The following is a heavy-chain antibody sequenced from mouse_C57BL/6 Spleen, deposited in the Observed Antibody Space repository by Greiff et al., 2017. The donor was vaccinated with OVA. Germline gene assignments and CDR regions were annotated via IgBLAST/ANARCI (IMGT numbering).Heavy chain of an antibody. CDR1: GFTFSDYY. Sequence: EVKLMESEGGLVQPGSSMKLSCTASGFTFSDYYMAWVRQVPEKGLEWVANINYDGSSTYYLDSLKSRFIISRDNAKNILYLQMSSLKSEDTATYYCARVGDYDAMDYWGQGTSVTVSS. CDR3: ARVGDYDAMDY. CDR2: INYDGSST. J-gene: IGHJ4*01. V-gene: IGHV5-16*01.